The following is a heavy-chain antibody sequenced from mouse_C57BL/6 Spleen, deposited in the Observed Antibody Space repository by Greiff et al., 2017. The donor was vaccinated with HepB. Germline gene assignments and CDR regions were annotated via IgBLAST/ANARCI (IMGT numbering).Heavy chain of an antibody. Sequence: QVQLKESGAELVRPGASVKLSCKASGYTFTDYYINWVKQRPGQGLEWIARIYPGSGNTYYNEKFKGKATLTAEKSSSTAYMQLSSLTSEDSAVYFCATYDYDEMDYWGQGTSVTVSS. D-gene: IGHD2-4*01. CDR2: IYPGSGNT. V-gene: IGHV1-76*01. J-gene: IGHJ4*01. CDR3: ATYDYDEMDY. CDR1: GYTFTDYY.